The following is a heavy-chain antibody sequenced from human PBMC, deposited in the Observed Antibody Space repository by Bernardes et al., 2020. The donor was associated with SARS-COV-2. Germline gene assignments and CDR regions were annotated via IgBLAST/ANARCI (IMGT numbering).Heavy chain of an antibody. CDR3: ARDLYESGPGYGMDV. CDR2: IYYSGST. CDR1: GGSISSYY. J-gene: IGHJ6*02. V-gene: IGHV4-59*01. Sequence: SETLSLTCTVSGGSISSYYWSWIRQPPGKGLEWIGYIYYSGSTNYNPSLKSRVTISVDTSKNQFSLKLSSVTAADTAVYYCARDLYESGPGYGMDVWGQGTTVTVSS. D-gene: IGHD3-10*01.